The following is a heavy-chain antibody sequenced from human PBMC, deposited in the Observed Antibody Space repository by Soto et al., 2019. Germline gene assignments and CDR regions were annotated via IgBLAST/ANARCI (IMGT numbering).Heavy chain of an antibody. Sequence: PGGSLRLSCTASGFTFGDYAMSWFRQAPGKGLEWVGFIRSKAYGGTTEYAASVKGRFTISRDDSKSIAYLQMNSLKTEDTAVYYCTTPYDSSGYGVFQHWGQGTLVTVS. D-gene: IGHD3-22*01. V-gene: IGHV3-49*03. CDR1: GFTFGDYA. CDR2: IRSKAYGGTT. CDR3: TTPYDSSGYGVFQH. J-gene: IGHJ1*01.